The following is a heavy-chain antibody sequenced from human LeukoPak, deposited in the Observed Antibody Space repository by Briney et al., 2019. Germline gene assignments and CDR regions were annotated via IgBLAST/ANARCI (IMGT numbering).Heavy chain of an antibody. CDR3: ARQTRQGSSWYSVADAFDI. Sequence: GESLKISCKGSGYSFTSYWIGWVRQMPGKGLEWMGIIYPGDSDTRYSPYFQGQVTISADKSISTAYLQWSSLKASDTAMYYCARQTRQGSSWYSVADAFDIWGQGTMVTVSS. CDR1: GYSFTSYW. V-gene: IGHV5-51*01. J-gene: IGHJ3*02. D-gene: IGHD6-13*01. CDR2: IYPGDSDT.